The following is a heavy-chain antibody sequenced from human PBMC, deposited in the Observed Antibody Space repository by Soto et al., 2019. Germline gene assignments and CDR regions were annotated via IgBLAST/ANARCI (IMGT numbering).Heavy chain of an antibody. CDR2: ITTGGDRT. D-gene: IGHD1-26*01. V-gene: IGHV3-23*01. Sequence: PGGSLRLSCSDSGFTFSSYAMSWVRQVPGKGQEWVSGITTGGDRTYYADSVKGRFTISRDNSKNTLYLQMSSLRAEDPAVYYCAKDLGGSYGFYFDYWGQGTLVIVSS. CDR3: AKDLGGSYGFYFDY. J-gene: IGHJ4*02. CDR1: GFTFSSYA.